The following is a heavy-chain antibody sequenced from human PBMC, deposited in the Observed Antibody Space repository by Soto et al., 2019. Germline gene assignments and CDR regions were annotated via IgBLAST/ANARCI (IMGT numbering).Heavy chain of an antibody. CDR2: IFYLGSS. V-gene: IGHV4-39*01. CDR3: ARHFLALRKNNWFDP. Sequence: PSGTLSLTSTVSGDSIISSDFYCGWFRQPPGKGLDWIGSIFYLGSSYYNPSLKSRVTMSVDTPKNQFSLRLRSVTAADTALYLCARHFLALRKNNWFDPWGQGIMVTVSS. J-gene: IGHJ5*02. CDR1: GDSIISSDFY. D-gene: IGHD3-3*02.